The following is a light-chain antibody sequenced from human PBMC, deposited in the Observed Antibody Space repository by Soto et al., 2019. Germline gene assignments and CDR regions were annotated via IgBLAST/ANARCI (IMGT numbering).Light chain of an antibody. CDR1: SXDVGGYNF. V-gene: IGLV2-14*01. Sequence: QSVLTQTASVPGSPGQSITISCTGTSXDVGGYNFVSWYQQHPGKAPKVVIYEVSNRPSGISSRFSGSKSGNTASLTISGLQAEDEADYYCISYTTTNTYVFGTGTKVTVL. CDR2: EVS. J-gene: IGLJ1*01. CDR3: ISYTTTNTYV.